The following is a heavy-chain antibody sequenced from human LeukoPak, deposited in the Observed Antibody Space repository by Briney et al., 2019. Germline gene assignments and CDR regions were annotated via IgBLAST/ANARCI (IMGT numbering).Heavy chain of an antibody. V-gene: IGHV3-48*01. CDR3: ARDSEYYDFWSGYYTGRGHFDY. J-gene: IGHJ4*02. CDR1: GFTFSSYS. Sequence: GGSLRLSCAASGFTFSSYSMNWVRQAPGKGLEWVSYISSSSSTIYYADSVKGRFTISRDNAKNSLYLQMNSLRAEDTAVYYCARDSEYYDFWSGYYTGRGHFDYWGQGTLVTVSS. CDR2: ISSSSSTI. D-gene: IGHD3-3*01.